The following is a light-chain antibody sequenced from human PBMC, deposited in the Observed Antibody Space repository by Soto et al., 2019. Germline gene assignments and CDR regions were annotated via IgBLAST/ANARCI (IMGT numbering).Light chain of an antibody. Sequence: EIVVTQSPATLSVSPGERATLSCRASQSVSSNLAWYQQKPGQAPRLLIYDASIRATDIPARFSGSGSGTEFTLTISSLQSEDFAVYYCQQYNNWPPPITFGQGTRLEIK. CDR1: QSVSSN. CDR3: QQYNNWPPPIT. CDR2: DAS. V-gene: IGKV3-15*01. J-gene: IGKJ5*01.